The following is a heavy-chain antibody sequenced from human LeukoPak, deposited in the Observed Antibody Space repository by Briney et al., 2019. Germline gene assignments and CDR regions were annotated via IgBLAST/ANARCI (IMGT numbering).Heavy chain of an antibody. CDR2: IKGDGSAK. Sequence: GGSLRLSCAASGFTFSSYWMSWVRRALGKGLEWVANIKGDGSAKYYVDSVKGRFTITRDNAKSSLFLRMNSLRAEDTAVYYCARLVLSRTWFDDFWGQGTLVTVSS. D-gene: IGHD6-13*01. CDR1: GFTFSSYW. V-gene: IGHV3-7*01. J-gene: IGHJ4*02. CDR3: ARLVLSRTWFDDF.